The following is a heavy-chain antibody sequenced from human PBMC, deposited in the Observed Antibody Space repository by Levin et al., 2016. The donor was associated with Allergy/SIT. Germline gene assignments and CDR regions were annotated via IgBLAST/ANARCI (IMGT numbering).Heavy chain of an antibody. Sequence: WIRQPPGKGLEWVAVISYDGSNKYYADSVKGRFTISRDNSKNTLYLQMNSLRAEDTAVYYCARDKNGRFDPWGQGTLVTVSS. CDR2: ISYDGSNK. D-gene: IGHD1-26*01. J-gene: IGHJ5*02. CDR3: ARDKNGRFDP. V-gene: IGHV3-30-3*01.